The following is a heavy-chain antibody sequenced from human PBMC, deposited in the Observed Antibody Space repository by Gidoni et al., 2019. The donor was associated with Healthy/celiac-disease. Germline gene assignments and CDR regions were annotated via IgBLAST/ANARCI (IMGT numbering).Heavy chain of an antibody. V-gene: IGHV3-30-3*01. J-gene: IGHJ4*02. CDR3: ARVIYPIVVVTAIGY. CDR2: ISYDGSNK. D-gene: IGHD2-21*02. CDR1: GFTFSSYA. Sequence: QVQLVESGGGVVQPGRYLRLSCAASGFTFSSYAMHWVRQAPGKGLEWVAVISYDGSNKYYADSVKGRFTISRDNSKNTLYLQMNSLRAEDTAVYYCARVIYPIVVVTAIGYWGQGTLVTVSS.